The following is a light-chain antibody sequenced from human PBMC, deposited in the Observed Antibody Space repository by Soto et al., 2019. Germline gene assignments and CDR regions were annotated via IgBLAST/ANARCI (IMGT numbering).Light chain of an antibody. CDR2: AAS. Sequence: DIRLTQSPSSLSTSVGDRVTITCLASQSISSYLNWYQQKPGKAPKLLIYAASSLQSGVPSRFSGSGSGTDFTLTISSLQPEDFATYYCQQSYSTPWTFGQGTKVDI. CDR3: QQSYSTPWT. J-gene: IGKJ1*01. V-gene: IGKV1-39*01. CDR1: QSISSY.